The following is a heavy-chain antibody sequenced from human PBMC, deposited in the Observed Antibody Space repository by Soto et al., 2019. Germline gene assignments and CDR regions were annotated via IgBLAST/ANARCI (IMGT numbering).Heavy chain of an antibody. CDR1: GGSISSYY. J-gene: IGHJ3*02. CDR2: IYYSGST. CDR3: ARVRAVWGSSHSGAFDI. D-gene: IGHD3-16*01. Sequence: SETLSLTCTVSGGSISSYYWSWIRQPPGKGLEWIGYIYYSGSTNYNPSLKSRVTISVDTSKNQFSLKLSSVTAADTAVYYCARVRAVWGSSHSGAFDIWGQGTMVTVSS. V-gene: IGHV4-59*01.